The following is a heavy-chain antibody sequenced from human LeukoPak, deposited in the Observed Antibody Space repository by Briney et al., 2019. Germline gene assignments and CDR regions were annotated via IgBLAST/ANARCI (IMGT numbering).Heavy chain of an antibody. D-gene: IGHD3-10*01. CDR3: ARDQMWVRGVIIGRSDAFDI. V-gene: IGHV4-59*01. CDR2: MSYSGST. Sequence: KPSETLSLTCTVSGGSITTYDWSWSWVRQPPGKGLEWIGYMSYSGSTSYNPSLESRVTITVDTSENQFSLKLSSVTAADTAVYYCARDQMWVRGVIIGRSDAFDIWGQGTMVTVSS. J-gene: IGHJ3*02. CDR1: GGSITTYD.